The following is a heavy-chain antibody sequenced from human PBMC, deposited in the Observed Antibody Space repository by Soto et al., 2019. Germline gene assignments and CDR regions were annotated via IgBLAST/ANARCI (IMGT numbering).Heavy chain of an antibody. CDR3: TGGQDNLAVNFDY. V-gene: IGHV3-11*05. CDR2: ITSSSSYT. Sequence: QVQLVESGGGLVKPGGSLRLSCAASGSSFRDYYMRWIRQSPGKGLEWLSYITSSSSYTHYADSVKGRFTISRDNAKISLYLQMNSLRAEDTAVYYCTGGQDNLAVNFDYWGQGTPVTVSS. CDR1: GSSFRDYY. D-gene: IGHD1-1*01. J-gene: IGHJ4*02.